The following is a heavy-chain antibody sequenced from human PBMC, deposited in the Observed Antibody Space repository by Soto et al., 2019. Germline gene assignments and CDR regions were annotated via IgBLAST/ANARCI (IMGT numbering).Heavy chain of an antibody. D-gene: IGHD6-25*01. J-gene: IGHJ6*02. CDR2: IISYNGDT. CDR3: AREGAAPYYYYGMDV. Sequence: QVQLVQSGAEVKKPGASVKVSCKASGYTFTRSGISWVRQAPGQGPEWMGWIISYNGDTNYAQTFQGRVTMTTDTSTSTAYMELRSPRSDDTAVYYCAREGAAPYYYYGMDVWGQGTPVTVSS. V-gene: IGHV1-18*01. CDR1: GYTFTRSG.